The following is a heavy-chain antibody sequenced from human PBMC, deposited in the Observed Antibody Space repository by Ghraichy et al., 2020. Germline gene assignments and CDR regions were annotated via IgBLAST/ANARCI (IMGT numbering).Heavy chain of an antibody. D-gene: IGHD1-26*01. J-gene: IGHJ4*02. Sequence: GGSLRLSCAASGFTFSDYYMSWIRQAPGKGLEWVSYINGSSSYTNYADSVKGRFTISRDNAKKSLYLQMNSLRAEDTAVYYCASRGVGAPTTFDYWGKGTLVTVSS. V-gene: IGHV3-11*06. CDR1: GFTFSDYY. CDR3: ASRGVGAPTTFDY. CDR2: INGSSSYT.